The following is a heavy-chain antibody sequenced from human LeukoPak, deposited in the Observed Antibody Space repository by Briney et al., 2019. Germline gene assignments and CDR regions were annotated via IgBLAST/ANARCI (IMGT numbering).Heavy chain of an antibody. CDR3: ARELWKYYYMDV. CDR2: ISSDGSRV. Sequence: GGSLRLSCAASGFTFSDYWMHWVRQAPGKGLVWVSRISSDGSRVTYADSVKGRFTISRDNAKNSLYLQMNSLRAEDTAVYYCARELWKYYYMDVWGKGTTVTVSS. J-gene: IGHJ6*03. V-gene: IGHV3-74*01. D-gene: IGHD3-10*01. CDR1: GFTFSDYW.